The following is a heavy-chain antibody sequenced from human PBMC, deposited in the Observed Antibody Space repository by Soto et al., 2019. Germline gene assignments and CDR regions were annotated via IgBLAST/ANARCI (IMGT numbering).Heavy chain of an antibody. CDR3: ARGRYYYDSSGYSDMDV. V-gene: IGHV1-69*01. Sequence: QVQLVQSGAEVKKPGSSAKVSCKASGGTFSSYAISWVRQAPGQGLEWMGGIIPIFGTANYAQKFQGRVTITADESTSTAYMELSSLRSEDTAVYYCARGRYYYDSSGYSDMDVWGQGTTVTVSS. D-gene: IGHD3-22*01. CDR1: GGTFSSYA. J-gene: IGHJ6*02. CDR2: IIPIFGTA.